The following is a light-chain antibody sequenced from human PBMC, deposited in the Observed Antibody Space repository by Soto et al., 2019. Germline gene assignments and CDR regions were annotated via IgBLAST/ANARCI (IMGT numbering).Light chain of an antibody. V-gene: IGKV3-15*01. Sequence: EIVMTQSPATLSVSPGERATLSCRASQSVSSNLAWYQQKPGQAPRLLIYGASTRATGIPARFGGSRSGTEFTLTLSSLQSEDFAVYYCQQYNNWPWTFGHGTKVEIK. CDR3: QQYNNWPWT. CDR2: GAS. J-gene: IGKJ1*01. CDR1: QSVSSN.